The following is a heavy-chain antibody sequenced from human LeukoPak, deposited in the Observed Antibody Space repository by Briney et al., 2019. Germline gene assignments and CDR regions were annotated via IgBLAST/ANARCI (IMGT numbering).Heavy chain of an antibody. D-gene: IGHD3-3*01. J-gene: IGHJ4*02. CDR2: IYYSGST. V-gene: IGHV4-59*08. CDR1: GGSISSYY. CDR3: AILPGVGLGFDY. Sequence: SETLSLTCTVSGGSISSYYWSWIRQPPGKGLEWTGYIYYSGSTNYNPSLKSRVTISVDTSKTQFSLKLSCVAAAVTAVYYCAILPGVGLGFDYWGQGTLVTVSS.